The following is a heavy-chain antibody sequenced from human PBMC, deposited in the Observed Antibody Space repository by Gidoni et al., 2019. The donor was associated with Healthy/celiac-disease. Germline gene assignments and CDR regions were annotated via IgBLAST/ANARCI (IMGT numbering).Heavy chain of an antibody. J-gene: IGHJ6*02. CDR3: ARRSRTDYGDYHYYGMEV. Sequence: QVQLVQSGAEVKKPGSSVKVSCKASGSTFSSYALSWVRQAPGQGLEWMGGIIPIFGTSNYAQKFQGRVTITADESTSTAYMELSSLRSEDTAVYYCARRSRTDYGDYHYYGMEVWGQGTTVTASS. CDR2: IIPIFGTS. D-gene: IGHD4-17*01. V-gene: IGHV1-69*01. CDR1: GSTFSSYA.